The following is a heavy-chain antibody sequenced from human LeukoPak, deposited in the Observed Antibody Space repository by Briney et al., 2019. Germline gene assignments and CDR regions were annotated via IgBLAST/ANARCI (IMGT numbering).Heavy chain of an antibody. CDR2: IHTSGSD. D-gene: IGHD1-1*01. Sequence: SETLSLTCNVSGGSLNNYYWSWFRQPPGKGLEWIGYIHTSGSDNYEPALKRRVSMSIDTSTNSFSLRVLSVTAADTALYFCARHGDTDLATGSNWFDPWGQGILVTV. V-gene: IGHV4-4*09. CDR3: ARHGDTDLATGSNWFDP. CDR1: GGSLNNYY. J-gene: IGHJ5*02.